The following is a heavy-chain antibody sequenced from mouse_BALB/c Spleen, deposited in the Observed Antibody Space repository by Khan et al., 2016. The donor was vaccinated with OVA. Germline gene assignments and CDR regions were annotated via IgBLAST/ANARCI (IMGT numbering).Heavy chain of an antibody. J-gene: IGHJ3*01. D-gene: IGHD1-1*01. CDR2: IWSGGST. CDR1: GFSLTSYG. V-gene: IGHV2-4-1*01. Sequence: QVQLQQSGPGLVQPSQSLSITCTVSGFSLTSYGVHWVRQSPGKGLEWLGVIWSGGSTDYNAAFISRLSISKDNSKSQVFFKMNSLQADDTAIYYCVRNQGGYYGSSAGFAYWGQGTLVTVSA. CDR3: VRNQGGYYGSSAGFAY.